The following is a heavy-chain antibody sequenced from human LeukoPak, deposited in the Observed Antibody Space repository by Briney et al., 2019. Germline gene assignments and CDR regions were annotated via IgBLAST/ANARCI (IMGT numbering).Heavy chain of an antibody. J-gene: IGHJ4*02. CDR3: ARGRARWERDLGY. V-gene: IGHV1-8*01. Sequence: ASVKVSCKASGYIFTNYDINWVRQATGQGLEWMGWMNPNSGNTDYAEKFQGRVTITRNTSISTAYMELSSLRSEDTAAYYCARGRARWERDLGYWGQGTPVTVSS. CDR2: MNPNSGNT. CDR1: GYIFTNYD. D-gene: IGHD1-26*01.